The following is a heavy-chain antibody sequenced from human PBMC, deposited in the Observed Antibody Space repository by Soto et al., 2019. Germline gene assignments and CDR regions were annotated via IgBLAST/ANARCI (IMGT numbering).Heavy chain of an antibody. CDR3: ERAVRSDMVVVTAASSRDGDTFDHRRNYYSMDV. CDR2: ISSSSSTI. D-gene: IGHD2-2*01. Sequence: EVQLVESGGGLVQPGGSLRLSCAASGFTFSSYSMNWVRQAPGKGLEWVSYISSSSSTIYYADSVKGRFSISGNNAKNPLYLQMTRLRAEDTAVYSCERAVRSDMVVVTAASSRDGDTFDHRRNYYSMDVWGKGTTVTVSS. J-gene: IGHJ6*03. CDR1: GFTFSSYS. V-gene: IGHV3-48*01.